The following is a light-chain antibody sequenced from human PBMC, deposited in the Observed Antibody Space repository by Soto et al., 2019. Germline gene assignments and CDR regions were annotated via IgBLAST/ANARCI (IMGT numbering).Light chain of an antibody. CDR2: YRN. J-gene: IGLJ1*01. V-gene: IGLV1-47*01. CDR3: AAWDDRLRGYV. CDR1: TSNIGTNA. Sequence: QAALTQSASASGSPGQRVTISCSGGTSNIGTNAVYWFQLLPGTAPKLLIYYRNHRPSGISDRFSGSKSGTSASLAISGLRPEDEADYYCAAWDDRLRGYVFATGTKVTVL.